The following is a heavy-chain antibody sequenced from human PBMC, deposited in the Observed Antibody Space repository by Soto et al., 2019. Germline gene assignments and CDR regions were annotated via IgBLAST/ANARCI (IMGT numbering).Heavy chain of an antibody. CDR3: AKDRTPYNWFDP. D-gene: IGHD1-7*01. V-gene: IGHV3-23*01. J-gene: IGHJ5*02. CDR2: ISGSGGST. Sequence: EVQLLESGGGLVQPGGSLRLSCAASGFTFSSYAMSWVRQAPGKGLEWVSAISGSGGSTYYADSVKGRFTISRDNSKNSVYLQMNSLRAEDTAVYYCAKDRTPYNWFDPWGQGTLVTGSS. CDR1: GFTFSSYA.